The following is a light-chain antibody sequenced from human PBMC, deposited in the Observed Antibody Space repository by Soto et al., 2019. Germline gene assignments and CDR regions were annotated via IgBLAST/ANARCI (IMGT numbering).Light chain of an antibody. CDR1: QSVSSSY. V-gene: IGKV3-20*01. J-gene: IGKJ2*01. Sequence: EIVLTQSPGTLSLSPGERATLSCRASQSVSSSYLGWYQQKPGQAPSLLIYGASSRVTGIPDRFSGSGSGTDFTLTISRLEPEDFVVYYCQQYGSSPYTFGQGTKLEIK. CDR2: GAS. CDR3: QQYGSSPYT.